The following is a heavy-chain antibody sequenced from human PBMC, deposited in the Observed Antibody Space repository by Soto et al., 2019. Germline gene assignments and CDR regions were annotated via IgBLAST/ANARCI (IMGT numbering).Heavy chain of an antibody. CDR3: ARERGNWFDP. J-gene: IGHJ5*02. Sequence: SETLSLTCTVSGGSISSGDYYWSWIRQQPGRSLEWIGYIYYSGSTYYNPSLKSRVTISVDTSKNQFSLKLSSVTAADTAVYYCARERGNWFDPWGQGTLVTVSS. CDR1: GGSISSGDYY. V-gene: IGHV4-31*03. CDR2: IYYSGST.